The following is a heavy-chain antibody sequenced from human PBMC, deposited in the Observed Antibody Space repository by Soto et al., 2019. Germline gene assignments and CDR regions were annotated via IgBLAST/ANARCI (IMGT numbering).Heavy chain of an antibody. J-gene: IGHJ4*02. V-gene: IGHV5-51*01. D-gene: IGHD6-13*01. CDR3: ARSPRSSPYFDY. CDR2: IYPGDSET. CDR1: GYTLSNFW. Sequence: GESLKISCQCSGYTLSNFWIAWVRQLPRKGLEYMGIIYPGDSETRYSPSFHGKVTISADRSIGTAYLQWSSLEASDSAFYFCARSPRSSPYFDYWGQGALVTVSS.